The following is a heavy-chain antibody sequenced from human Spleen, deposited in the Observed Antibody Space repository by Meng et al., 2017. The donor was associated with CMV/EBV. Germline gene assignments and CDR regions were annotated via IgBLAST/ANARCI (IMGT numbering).Heavy chain of an antibody. Sequence: ASVKVSCKASGFTFSKSAVQWVRQARGQGLEWMGWMNPNSGNTGYAQKFQGRVTITRNTSISTAYMELSSLRSEDTAIYYCARSSWELDSFDIWGQGTMVTVSS. CDR1: GFTFSKSA. D-gene: IGHD1-26*01. V-gene: IGHV1-8*03. CDR2: MNPNSGNT. J-gene: IGHJ3*02. CDR3: ARSSWELDSFDI.